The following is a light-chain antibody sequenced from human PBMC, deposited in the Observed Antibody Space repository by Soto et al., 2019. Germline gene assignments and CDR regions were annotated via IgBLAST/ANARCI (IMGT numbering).Light chain of an antibody. CDR2: ATS. J-gene: IGKJ2*01. V-gene: IGKV1-9*01. Sequence: DIQLTHSPSFLSASVGDSVTITCRASQGISSYLAWYQQKPGKAPELLIYATSTLQSGVPSRFSGSGSGTEFTLTISSLQHGDFATYYCQQLNSYPYTFGPGTKLEIK. CDR3: QQLNSYPYT. CDR1: QGISSY.